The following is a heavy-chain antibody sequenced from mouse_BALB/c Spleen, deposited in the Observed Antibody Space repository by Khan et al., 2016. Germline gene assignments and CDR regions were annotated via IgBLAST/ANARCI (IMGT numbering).Heavy chain of an antibody. J-gene: IGHJ2*01. D-gene: IGHD3-3*01. CDR1: GYSLTRYG. V-gene: IGHV2-9*02. CDR3: ARSKYLARY. CDR2: IWAGGST. Sequence: QVQLKESGPGLVAPSQSLSITCTVYGYSLTRYGVHWVRQPPGKGLEWLGLIWAGGSTTYNWALMSRLSISIDNSKSLVFLIVNSLQTDDTALYYCARSKYLARYWGQGTTLTVSS.